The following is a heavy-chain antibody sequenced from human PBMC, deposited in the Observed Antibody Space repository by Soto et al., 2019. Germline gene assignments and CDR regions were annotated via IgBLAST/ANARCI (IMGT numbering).Heavy chain of an antibody. D-gene: IGHD6-13*01. V-gene: IGHV3-23*01. CDR3: AKAGANSSTWHSNWFDP. Sequence: EVQLLESGGALVPPGGSLRLSCAASGFSFNNYIMNWVRQAPGKGLEWVSGISDTGGSTDYADSVKGRFTISRDNSKNTLFLQMNRLTADDTSMYSCAKAGANSSTWHSNWFDPWGQGTVVTVSS. CDR1: GFSFNNYI. J-gene: IGHJ5*02. CDR2: ISDTGGST.